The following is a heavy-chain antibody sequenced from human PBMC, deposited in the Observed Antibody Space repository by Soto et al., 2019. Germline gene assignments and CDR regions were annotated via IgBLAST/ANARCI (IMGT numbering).Heavy chain of an antibody. CDR3: AGELSNPPEYFDF. CDR2: IYYSGRT. J-gene: IGHJ4*02. CDR1: GGSISSDYYY. V-gene: IGHV4-30-4*01. D-gene: IGHD3-3*02. Sequence: SETLSLTCTVSGGSISSDYYYWSWIRQPPGKGLEWIGYIYYSGRTAYNPSLKSRIIISIDTSKNQFSLSLNSLNAADTAVYYCAGELSNPPEYFDFWGQGTLVTVSS.